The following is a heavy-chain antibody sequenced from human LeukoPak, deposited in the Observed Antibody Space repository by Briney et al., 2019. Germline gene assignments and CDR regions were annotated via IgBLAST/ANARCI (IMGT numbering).Heavy chain of an antibody. J-gene: IGHJ4*02. Sequence: GASVKVSCKASGFTFSSYDMSWVRQAPGKGLEWVSAISGSGGSTYYADSVKGRFTISRDNSKNTLYVQMNSLRADDTAIYYCARSGSGSSPGFDYWGQGTLVTVSS. V-gene: IGHV3-23*01. CDR1: GFTFSSYD. D-gene: IGHD1-26*01. CDR3: ARSGSGSSPGFDY. CDR2: ISGSGGST.